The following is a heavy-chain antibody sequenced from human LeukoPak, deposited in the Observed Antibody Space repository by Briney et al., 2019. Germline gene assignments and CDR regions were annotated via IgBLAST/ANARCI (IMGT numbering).Heavy chain of an antibody. CDR2: ISAYNGNT. D-gene: IGHD3-3*01. CDR1: GYTFTSYG. CDR3: ARIRVFDFSPGRDPGRNYYYYGMDV. J-gene: IGHJ6*02. V-gene: IGHV1-18*01. Sequence: ASVKVSCKASGYTFTSYGISWVRQAPGQGPEWMGWISAYNGNTNYAQKPQGRVTMTTDTSTSTAYMELRSLRSDDTAVYYCARIRVFDFSPGRDPGRNYYYYGMDVWGQGTTVTVSS.